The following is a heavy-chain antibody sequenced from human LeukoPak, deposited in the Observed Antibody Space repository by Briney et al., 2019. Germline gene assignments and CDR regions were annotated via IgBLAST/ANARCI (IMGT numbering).Heavy chain of an antibody. CDR1: GFTFSSYT. V-gene: IGHV3-21*01. CDR3: VRIPNSANFPNWFDP. J-gene: IGHJ5*02. D-gene: IGHD4/OR15-4a*01. CDR2: ISGSSSHI. Sequence: GGSLRLSCAASGFTFSSYTINWVRPAPGKGLEWISSISGSSSHIYYADSVKGRFTISRDNAKDSLYLQMNSLRAEDTALYYCVRIPNSANFPNWFDPWGRGTLVTVCS.